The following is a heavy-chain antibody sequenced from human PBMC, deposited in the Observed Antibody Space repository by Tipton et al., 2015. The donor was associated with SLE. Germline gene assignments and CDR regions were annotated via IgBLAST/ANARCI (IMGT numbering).Heavy chain of an antibody. J-gene: IGHJ4*02. CDR1: GYTFTSYF. D-gene: IGHD2/OR15-2a*01. CDR3: AREYNNTIVLDY. V-gene: IGHV1-46*01. Sequence: QVQLVQSGAEVKKPGASVKVSCKAFGYTFTSYFIHWVRQGPGQGLEWMGIINPSGGGTIHAQKFQGRVTMTRDTSISTAYMELSRLRSDDTAVYYCAREYNNTIVLDYWGQGSLVAVSS. CDR2: INPSGGGT.